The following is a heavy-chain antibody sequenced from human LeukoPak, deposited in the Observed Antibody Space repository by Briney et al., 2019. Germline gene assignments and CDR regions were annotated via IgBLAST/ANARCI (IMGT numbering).Heavy chain of an antibody. CDR2: ISYDGNSE. J-gene: IGHJ4*02. V-gene: IGHV3-30*04. Sequence: GGSLRLSCAASGFTFSNYALHWVRQAPGKGLEWVAVISYDGNSENAADSVKGRFTISRDNSQNTMYLQMNSLRAEDTAIYYCAKDLGGWSQLDYWGQGTLVTVSS. D-gene: IGHD6-19*01. CDR3: AKDLGGWSQLDY. CDR1: GFTFSNYA.